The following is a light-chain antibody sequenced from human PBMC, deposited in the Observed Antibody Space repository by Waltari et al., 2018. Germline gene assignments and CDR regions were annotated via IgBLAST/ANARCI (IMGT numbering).Light chain of an antibody. CDR3: QQCNNSPPT. CDR2: DAS. CDR1: QSVSSQ. Sequence: EIVLTQSPATLSLSPGEGATLSCRASQSVSSQLVWYQQKRGQAPKLLIYDASNIATGIPARFSGSGSGTDFTLTISSLEPEDFAVYYCQQCNNSPPTFGQGTKVEIK. V-gene: IGKV3-11*01. J-gene: IGKJ1*01.